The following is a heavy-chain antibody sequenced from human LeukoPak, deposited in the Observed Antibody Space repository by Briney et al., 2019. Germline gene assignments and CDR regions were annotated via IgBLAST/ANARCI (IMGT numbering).Heavy chain of an antibody. CDR2: ISGSGGST. V-gene: IGHV3-23*01. D-gene: IGHD2-2*01. J-gene: IGHJ4*02. CDR3: AKGGMKYQLLTYLDY. Sequence: PGGSLRLSCAASGFTFSSYAMSWVRQAPGKGLEWVSAISGSGGSTYYADSVKGRFTISRDNSKNTLYLQMKSLRAEDTAVYYCAKGGMKYQLLTYLDYWGQGTLVTVSS. CDR1: GFTFSSYA.